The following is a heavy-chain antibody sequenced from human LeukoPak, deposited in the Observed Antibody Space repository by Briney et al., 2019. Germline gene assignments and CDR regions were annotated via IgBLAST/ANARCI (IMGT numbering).Heavy chain of an antibody. CDR2: IYHSGNT. V-gene: IGHV4-38-2*02. D-gene: IGHD6-19*01. CDR3: ARLSIAVAGTPFYYYYYYYMDV. CDR1: GYSISGGYY. J-gene: IGHJ6*03. Sequence: SETLSLTCSVSGYSISGGYYWGWIRQPPGKGLEWIGSIYHSGNTYYNPSLKSRVTISVDTSKNQFSLKLSSVTAADTAVYYCARLSIAVAGTPFYYYYYYYMDVWGKGTTVTVSS.